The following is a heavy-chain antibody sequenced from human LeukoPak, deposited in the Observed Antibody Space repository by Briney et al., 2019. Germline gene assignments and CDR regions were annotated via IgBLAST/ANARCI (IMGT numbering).Heavy chain of an antibody. J-gene: IGHJ4*02. V-gene: IGHV6-1*01. CDR1: GDSVSSKSVS. CDR3: VRDFNWAFDY. D-gene: IGHD7-27*01. Sequence: PSQTLSLTCAISGDSVSSKSVSWNWIRQSPSGGLEYLGRTRYRSTWNTFYSSSVEGRITINADTSRNQVSLRLNSVTPEDTALYYCVRDFNWAFDYWGQGTLATVSS. CDR2: TRYRSTWNT.